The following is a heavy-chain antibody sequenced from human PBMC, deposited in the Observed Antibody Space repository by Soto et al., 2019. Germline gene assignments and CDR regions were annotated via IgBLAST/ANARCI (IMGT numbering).Heavy chain of an antibody. CDR1: GGSIRSNNR. J-gene: IGHJ4*02. Sequence: QVQLQESGPGLVKPSGTLSLTCAVSGGSIRSNNRWSWVRQPPGKGLEWIGEIFQSGSTNYNPSLKARATISVDKSQTQSSLNLSSLPAADTGVCCGASVYSGSYSDSWGQGTLVTVSS. D-gene: IGHD1-26*01. CDR2: IFQSGST. V-gene: IGHV4-4*01. CDR3: ASVYSGSYSDS.